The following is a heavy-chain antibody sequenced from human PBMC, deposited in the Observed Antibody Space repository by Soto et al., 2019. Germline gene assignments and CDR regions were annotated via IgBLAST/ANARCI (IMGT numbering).Heavy chain of an antibody. D-gene: IGHD5-18*01. J-gene: IGHJ3*02. CDR2: ISDDGSNN. CDR1: GFTFRTSG. Sequence: QVQLVESGGGVVQPGRSLRLSCAASGFTFRTSGMHWVRQAPGKALEWVAVISDDGSNNYNIASVEGRFTISRENSKNTLYVEMNSLRTEDTAVYYCAKGGGYSYGTNDAFDIWGQGTMVTVSS. V-gene: IGHV3-30*18. CDR3: AKGGGYSYGTNDAFDI.